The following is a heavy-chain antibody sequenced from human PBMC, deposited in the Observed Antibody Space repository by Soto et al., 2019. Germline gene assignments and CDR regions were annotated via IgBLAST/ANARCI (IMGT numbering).Heavy chain of an antibody. CDR2: VSNSGST. CDR1: GGSISGYY. Sequence: SETLSLTCTVSGGSISGYYWSWIRQPPGKGLEWITSVSNSGSTKYNPSLKSRVTVSVDTSKNQISLKLNSVTGADAAVYYCARGVHFGTLLAPFDPWGQGTLVTVSS. CDR3: ARGVHFGTLLAPFDP. D-gene: IGHD2-21*01. J-gene: IGHJ5*02. V-gene: IGHV4-59*01.